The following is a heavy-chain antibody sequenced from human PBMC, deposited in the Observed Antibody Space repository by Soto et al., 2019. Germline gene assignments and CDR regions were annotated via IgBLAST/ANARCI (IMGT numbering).Heavy chain of an antibody. CDR1: GFTFSSFG. CDR2: ISSSSTAI. D-gene: IGHD2-2*01. Sequence: GGSLRLSCAASGFTFSSFGMNWVRQAPGRGLEWISYISSSSTAIYYADSVKGRFTISRDNAKNSLYLQMNSLRAEDTAVYYCARAPLIVVVPDYYYMDVWGKGTTVTVSS. CDR3: ARAPLIVVVPDYYYMDV. J-gene: IGHJ6*03. V-gene: IGHV3-48*01.